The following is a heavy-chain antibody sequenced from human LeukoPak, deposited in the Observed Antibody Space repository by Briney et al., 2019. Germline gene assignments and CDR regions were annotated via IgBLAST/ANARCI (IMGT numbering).Heavy chain of an antibody. CDR1: GFTFSSYA. CDR3: AKGLYSSGWYWGA. Sequence: GGSLRLSCAASGFTFSSYAVNWVRQAPGKGLEWVSFISGNGVSTYYADSVKGRFTISRDNSKNTMYLQMNSLRAEDTAVYYCAKGLYSSGWYWGAWGQGTLVTVSS. J-gene: IGHJ4*02. V-gene: IGHV3-23*01. CDR2: ISGNGVST. D-gene: IGHD6-19*01.